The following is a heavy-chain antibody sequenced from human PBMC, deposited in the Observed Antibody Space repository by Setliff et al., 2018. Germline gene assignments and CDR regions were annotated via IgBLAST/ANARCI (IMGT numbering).Heavy chain of an antibody. CDR3: ARARPGLAVTGPPYYFDY. CDR1: GFTFSSYT. CDR2: IDSSSTWI. J-gene: IGHJ4*02. V-gene: IGHV3-21*01. Sequence: GGSLRLSCAASGFTFSSYTMNWVRQAPGQGLEWVSSIDSSSTWIYYADSVKGRFTISRDNAKNSLYLQMNSLRAEDTATYYCARARPGLAVTGPPYYFDYWGQGVLITVS. D-gene: IGHD6-19*01.